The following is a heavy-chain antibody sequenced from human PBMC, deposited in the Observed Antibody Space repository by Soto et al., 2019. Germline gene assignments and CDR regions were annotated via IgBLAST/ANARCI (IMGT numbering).Heavy chain of an antibody. CDR2: IIPILGIA. CDR1: GGTFSSYT. Sequence: QVQLVQSGAEVQKPGSSVKVSCKASGGTFSSYTISWVRQAPGQGLEWMGRIIPILGIANYAQKFQGRVTITADKSTSTAYMELSSLRSEDTAVYYCASKLGYCSGGSCPSDNWFDPWGQGTLVTVSS. J-gene: IGHJ5*02. CDR3: ASKLGYCSGGSCPSDNWFDP. V-gene: IGHV1-69*02. D-gene: IGHD2-15*01.